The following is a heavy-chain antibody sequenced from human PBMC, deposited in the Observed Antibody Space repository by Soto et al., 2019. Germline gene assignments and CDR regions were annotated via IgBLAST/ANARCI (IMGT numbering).Heavy chain of an antibody. J-gene: IGHJ4*02. CDR3: ARQRRYGDYAFDY. V-gene: IGHV5-51*01. CDR2: IYPGDSDT. Sequence: GGSLRLSFKGSGYSFTSYWIGWVRQMPGKGLEWMGIIYPGDSDTRYSPSFQGQVTISADKSISTAYLQWSSLKASDTAMYYCARQRRYGDYAFDYWGQGTLVTVSS. CDR1: GYSFTSYW. D-gene: IGHD4-17*01.